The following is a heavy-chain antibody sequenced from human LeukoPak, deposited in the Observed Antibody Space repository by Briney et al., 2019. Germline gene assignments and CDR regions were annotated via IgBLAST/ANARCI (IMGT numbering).Heavy chain of an antibody. D-gene: IGHD1-14*01. CDR2: INQGGSDK. CDR1: GFTFSGHW. CDR3: TRDRSRAEDD. J-gene: IGHJ4*02. Sequence: VGSLRLPCAASGFTFSGHWMSWVRQDPGKGLEWVANINQGGSDKYYVDSVKGRFTISRDNANNLLYLQMNSLRGEDTAVYYCTRDRSRAEDDWGQGTLVTVSS. V-gene: IGHV3-7*01.